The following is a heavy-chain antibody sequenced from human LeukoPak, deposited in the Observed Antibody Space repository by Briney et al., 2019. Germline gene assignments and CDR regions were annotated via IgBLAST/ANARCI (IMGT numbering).Heavy chain of an antibody. CDR1: GFTFSSYA. CDR2: ISGSGGST. Sequence: PGGSLRLSCAASGFTFSSYAMSWVRQAPGKGLEWVSAISGSGGSTYYADSVKGRFTISRDNAKNSLYLQMNSLRAEDTAVYYCAREGVGVVTAIHYYYYYYMDVWGKGTTVTVSS. J-gene: IGHJ6*03. CDR3: AREGVGVVTAIHYYYYYYMDV. D-gene: IGHD2-21*02. V-gene: IGHV3-23*01.